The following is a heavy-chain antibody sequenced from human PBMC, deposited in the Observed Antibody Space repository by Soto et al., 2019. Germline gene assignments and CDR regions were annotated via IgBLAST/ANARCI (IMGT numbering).Heavy chain of an antibody. V-gene: IGHV4-31*03. Sequence: TLSLTCTVTGGSMTSGEQYWTWIRDRPGEGLEWFGYINHRGSLYYNPSLKSRVSMSVDTSKNQFSLNLSSVTAADTAVYYCARELPQRQGRNMDVWGQGTTVTVSS. D-gene: IGHD1-1*01. CDR2: INHRGSL. CDR3: ARELPQRQGRNMDV. J-gene: IGHJ6*02. CDR1: GGSMTSGEQY.